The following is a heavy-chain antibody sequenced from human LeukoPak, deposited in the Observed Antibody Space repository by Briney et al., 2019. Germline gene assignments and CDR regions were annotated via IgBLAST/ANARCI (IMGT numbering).Heavy chain of an antibody. J-gene: IGHJ2*01. D-gene: IGHD5-24*01. CDR2: IYYSGST. Sequence: SETLSPTCTVSGGSISSGGYYWSWIRQHPGKGLEWIGYIYYSGSTYYNPSLKSRVTISVDTSKNQFSLKLSSVTAADTAVYYCARGLSGYNPWYFDLWGRGTLVTVSS. CDR3: ARGLSGYNPWYFDL. V-gene: IGHV4-31*03. CDR1: GGSISSGGYY.